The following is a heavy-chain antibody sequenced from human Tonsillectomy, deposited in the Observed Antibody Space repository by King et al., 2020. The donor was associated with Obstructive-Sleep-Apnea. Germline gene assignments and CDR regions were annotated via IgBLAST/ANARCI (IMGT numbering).Heavy chain of an antibody. CDR3: AKADYSSGWSTFDF. CDR1: GYSFNSYW. V-gene: IGHV5-51*01. CDR2: IYPGDSNT. D-gene: IGHD6-19*01. J-gene: IGHJ4*02. Sequence: DVQLVESGAEVKKPGESLKISCKGSGYSFNSYWIGWVRQMPGKGLEWMGIIYPGDSNTRYSPSFQGQVTFSADKSISPAYLPWSSLKASDTAMYYCAKADYSSGWSTFDFWGQGTLVTVSS.